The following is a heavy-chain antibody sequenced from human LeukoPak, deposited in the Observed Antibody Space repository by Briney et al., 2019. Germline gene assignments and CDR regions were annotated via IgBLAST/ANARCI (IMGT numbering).Heavy chain of an antibody. D-gene: IGHD3-22*01. Sequence: SETLSLTCAVYGGSFSGYYWSWIRQPPGKGLEWIGEINHSGSTNYNPSLKSRVTISVDTSKNQFSLKLSSVTAADTAVYYCARSGDVSGYVYWGQGTLVTVSS. J-gene: IGHJ4*02. V-gene: IGHV4-34*01. CDR2: INHSGST. CDR1: GGSFSGYY. CDR3: ARSGDVSGYVY.